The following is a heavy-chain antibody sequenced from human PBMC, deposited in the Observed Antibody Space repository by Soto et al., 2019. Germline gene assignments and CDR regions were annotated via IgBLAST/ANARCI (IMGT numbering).Heavy chain of an antibody. CDR2: ISGGGTDT. CDR3: AKDAMPYIGKWDGFDS. CDR1: RFTFSDFA. D-gene: IGHD1-26*01. J-gene: IGHJ5*01. Sequence: DVQLLDSGGGLVQPGGSLTLSCAASRFTFSDFAISWVRQAPGKGLEWVSSISGGGTDTYYADSVKGRFTISRDNSKNTLYLQMDSLRAEDTAVYYCAKDAMPYIGKWDGFDSWGQGTLVTVSS. V-gene: IGHV3-23*01.